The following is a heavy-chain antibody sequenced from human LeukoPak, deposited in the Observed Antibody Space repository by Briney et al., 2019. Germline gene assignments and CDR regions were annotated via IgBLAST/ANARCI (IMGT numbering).Heavy chain of an antibody. Sequence: GGSLRLSCATSGFTFSNFEMNWVRQAPGKGLEWVSYISSSGSAIHYTDSVKGRFTISRDNSKNTLYLQMNSLRAEDTAVYYCARDTSGVYFDYWGQGTLVTVSS. CDR3: ARDTSGVYFDY. CDR2: ISSSGSAI. V-gene: IGHV3-48*03. J-gene: IGHJ4*02. D-gene: IGHD1-26*01. CDR1: GFTFSNFE.